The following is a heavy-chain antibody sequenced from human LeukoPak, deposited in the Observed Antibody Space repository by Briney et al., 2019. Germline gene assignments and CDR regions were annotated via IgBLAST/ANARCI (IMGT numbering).Heavy chain of an antibody. Sequence: PSETLSLTCAVSGGSISSGGYSWSWIRQPPGKGLEWIGYIYHSGSTYYNPSLKSRVTISVDRSKNQFSLKLSSVTAADTAVYYCAMCSSGWYVNWFDPWGQGTLVTVSS. CDR3: AMCSSGWYVNWFDP. D-gene: IGHD6-19*01. V-gene: IGHV4-30-2*01. CDR2: IYHSGST. J-gene: IGHJ5*02. CDR1: GGSISSGGYS.